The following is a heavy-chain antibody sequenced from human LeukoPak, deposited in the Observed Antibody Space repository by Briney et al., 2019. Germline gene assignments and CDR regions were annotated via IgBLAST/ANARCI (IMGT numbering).Heavy chain of an antibody. CDR2: ISGSGGST. V-gene: IGHV3-23*01. Sequence: PGGSLRLSCAASGFTFSSYAMSWVRQAPGKGLEWVSAISGSGGSTYYADSVKGRFTISRDNSKSTLYLQMNSLEAEDTAVYYCAKDQYSSGWYNWFDPWGQGTLVTVSS. CDR3: AKDQYSSGWYNWFDP. J-gene: IGHJ5*02. CDR1: GFTFSSYA. D-gene: IGHD6-19*01.